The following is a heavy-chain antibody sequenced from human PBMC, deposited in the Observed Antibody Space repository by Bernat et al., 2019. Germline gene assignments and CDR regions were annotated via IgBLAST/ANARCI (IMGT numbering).Heavy chain of an antibody. CDR3: TTDRDEWLDAFDI. CDR1: GFTFNNAW. Sequence: EVQLVESGGGLVEPGGSLRLSCAASGFTFNNAWMSWVRQAPGKGLEWVGRLKSKTEGGTTDYAAPVKGRFTISRDDSKNTLYLQMNSLKTEDTAVYYCTTDRDEWLDAFDIWGQGTMVTVSS. J-gene: IGHJ3*02. D-gene: IGHD6-19*01. CDR2: LKSKTEGGTT. V-gene: IGHV3-15*01.